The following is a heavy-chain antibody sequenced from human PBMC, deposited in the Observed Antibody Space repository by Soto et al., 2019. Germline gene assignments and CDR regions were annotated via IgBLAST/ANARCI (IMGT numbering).Heavy chain of an antibody. CDR3: ARDVNAYNLGNFGYLDF. Sequence: QVQLVQSGAEVKKPGASVKVSCKASGYTFNTYGISWVRQAPGQGLEWMGWISGYDDKTNYAQKFQGRVTMTTDTSTSTVYMELRSLRSDDTAVYFCARDVNAYNLGNFGYLDFWGRGTQVTVSS. J-gene: IGHJ2*01. CDR1: GYTFNTYG. D-gene: IGHD3-10*01. V-gene: IGHV1-18*01. CDR2: ISGYDDKT.